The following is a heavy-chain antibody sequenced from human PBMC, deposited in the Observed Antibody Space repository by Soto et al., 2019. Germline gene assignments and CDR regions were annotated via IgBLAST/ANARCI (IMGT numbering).Heavy chain of an antibody. J-gene: IGHJ6*02. Sequence: GASVKVSCKASGYTFTSYAMHCVRQAPGQRLEWMGWINAGNGNTKYSQKFQGRVTITRDTSASTAYMELSSLRSEDTAVYYCARDLPQLLWFGELTADYYYGMDVWGQGTTVTVSS. V-gene: IGHV1-3*01. CDR2: INAGNGNT. D-gene: IGHD3-10*01. CDR1: GYTFTSYA. CDR3: ARDLPQLLWFGELTADYYYGMDV.